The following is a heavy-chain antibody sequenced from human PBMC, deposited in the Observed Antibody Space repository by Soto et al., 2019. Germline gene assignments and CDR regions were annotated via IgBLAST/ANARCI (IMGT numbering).Heavy chain of an antibody. Sequence: EVQLGESGGGLEQPGRSLRLSCKTSGYSFEGYGVSWFRRAPGKGLEWVALIRSRGYGGAADYAASVMGRFTISRDDPRSIAYLQMNSLKIEDTAVYYCTRIYGSGTYLPDFWGQGNLVTVSS. CDR1: GYSFEGYG. V-gene: IGHV3-49*03. CDR3: TRIYGSGTYLPDF. J-gene: IGHJ4*02. CDR2: IRSRGYGGAA. D-gene: IGHD3-10*01.